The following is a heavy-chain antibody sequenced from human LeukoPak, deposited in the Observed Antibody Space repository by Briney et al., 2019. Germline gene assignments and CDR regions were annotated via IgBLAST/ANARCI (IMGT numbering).Heavy chain of an antibody. J-gene: IGHJ4*02. CDR2: ISSSSSYI. V-gene: IGHV3-21*04. D-gene: IGHD1-26*01. CDR1: GFTFSSYT. Sequence: PGGSLRLSCAASGFTFSSYTMNWVRQAPGKGLEWVSSISSSSSYIYYADSVKGRFTISRDNAKNSLYLQMNSLRAEDTAVYYCAKGIESSGTYYTSFDYWGQGTLVTVSS. CDR3: AKGIESSGTYYTSFDY.